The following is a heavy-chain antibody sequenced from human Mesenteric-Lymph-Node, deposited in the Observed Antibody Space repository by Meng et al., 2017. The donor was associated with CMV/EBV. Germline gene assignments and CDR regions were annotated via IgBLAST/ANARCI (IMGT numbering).Heavy chain of an antibody. CDR3: AKLFYGSGSFLPYYYGMDV. CDR1: GFTFSSYA. Sequence: GESLKISCAASGFTFSSYAMSWVRQAPGKGLELVSVIYSGGSSTYYADSVKGRFTISRDNSKNTLYLQMNSLRAEDTAVYYCAKLFYGSGSFLPYYYGMDVWGQGTTVTVSS. V-gene: IGHV3-23*03. CDR2: IYSGGSST. D-gene: IGHD3-10*01. J-gene: IGHJ6*02.